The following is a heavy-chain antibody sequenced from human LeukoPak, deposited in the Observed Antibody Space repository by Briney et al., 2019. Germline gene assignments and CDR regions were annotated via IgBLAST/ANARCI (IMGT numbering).Heavy chain of an antibody. Sequence: SETLSLTCTVSGGSISSYYWSWIRQPAGKGLEWIGRIYTCGSTNYNPSLKSRVTMSVDTSKNQFSLKLSSVTAADTAVYYCARDFKRKEWFGDRNWFDPWGQGTLVTVSS. CDR2: IYTCGST. J-gene: IGHJ5*02. CDR3: ARDFKRKEWFGDRNWFDP. D-gene: IGHD3-10*01. V-gene: IGHV4-4*07. CDR1: GGSISSYY.